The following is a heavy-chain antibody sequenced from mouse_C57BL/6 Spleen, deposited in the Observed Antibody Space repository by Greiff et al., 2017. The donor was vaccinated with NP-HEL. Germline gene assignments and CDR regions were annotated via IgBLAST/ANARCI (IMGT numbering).Heavy chain of an antibody. Sequence: QVQLQQPGAELVMPGASVKLSCKASGYTFTSYWMHWVKRRPGQGLEWIGEIDPSDSYTNYNQKFKGKSTLTVDKSSSTAYMQLSSLTSEDSAVYYCARKGPSPYFDVWGTGTTVTVSS. CDR2: IDPSDSYT. J-gene: IGHJ1*03. CDR1: GYTFTSYW. CDR3: ARKGPSPYFDV. V-gene: IGHV1-69*01.